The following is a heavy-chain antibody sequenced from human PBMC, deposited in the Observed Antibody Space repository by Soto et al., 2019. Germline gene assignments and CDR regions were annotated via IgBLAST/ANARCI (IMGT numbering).Heavy chain of an antibody. CDR3: ARGLRYCISTSCYYWFDP. J-gene: IGHJ5*02. CDR1: GYTFTSYD. V-gene: IGHV1-8*01. CDR2: MNPNSGNT. D-gene: IGHD2-2*01. Sequence: VQLVQSGAEVKKPGASVKVSCKASGYTFTSYDINWVRQATGQGLEWMGWMNPNSGNTGYAQKFQGRVTMTRNTSISTAYMELSSLRSEDTAVYYCARGLRYCISTSCYYWFDPWGQGTLVTVSS.